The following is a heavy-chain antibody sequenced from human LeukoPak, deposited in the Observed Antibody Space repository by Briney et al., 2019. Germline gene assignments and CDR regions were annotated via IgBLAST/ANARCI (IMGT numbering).Heavy chain of an antibody. J-gene: IGHJ6*03. CDR1: GDSITRYY. CDR2: FYDSGNT. CDR3: ARGPCASTSCYDFPYYYMDV. V-gene: IGHV4-4*07. Sequence: KPSETLSLTCTVSGDSITRYYWSWIRQPAGKGLEWIGRFYDSGNTNYNPSLKSRVTMSVDTSKNQFSLDLRSVTAADTAVYYCARGPCASTSCYDFPYYYMDVWGKGTTVTVSS. D-gene: IGHD2-2*01.